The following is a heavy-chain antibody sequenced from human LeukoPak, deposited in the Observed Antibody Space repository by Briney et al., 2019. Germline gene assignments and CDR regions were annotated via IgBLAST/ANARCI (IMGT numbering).Heavy chain of an antibody. V-gene: IGHV4-34*01. J-gene: IGHJ4*02. D-gene: IGHD6-19*01. CDR3: ARDRGLSSGWHYYFDY. Sequence: PSETLSLTCAVYGGSFSGYYWSWIRQPPGKGLEWIGEINHSGSTNYNPSLKSRVTISVDTSKNQFSLKLSSVTAADTAVYYCARDRGLSSGWHYYFDYWGQGTLVTVSS. CDR1: GGSFSGYY. CDR2: INHSGST.